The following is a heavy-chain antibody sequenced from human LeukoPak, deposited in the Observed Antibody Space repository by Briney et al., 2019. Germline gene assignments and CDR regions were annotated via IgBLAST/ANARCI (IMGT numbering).Heavy chain of an antibody. V-gene: IGHV3-33*01. CDR1: GFTFSSYG. J-gene: IGHJ4*02. CDR3: VSSTVTTGEAYFDY. Sequence: PGGSLRLSCAASGFTFSSYGMHWVRQAPGKGLEWVAVIWYDGSNKYYADSVKGRFTISRDNSKNTLYLQMNSLRAEDTAVYYCVSSTVTTGEAYFDYWGQGTLVIVSS. CDR2: IWYDGSNK. D-gene: IGHD4-17*01.